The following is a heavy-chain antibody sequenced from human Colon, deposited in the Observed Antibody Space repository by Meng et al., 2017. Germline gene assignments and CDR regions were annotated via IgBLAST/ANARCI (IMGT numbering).Heavy chain of an antibody. CDR3: ASSLFMGPHYFEY. Sequence: GESLKISCAASGLTFIDYEMICVRQAPGRGLEWVSSISGRGDSINYGGSVKGRFTVSRDKAKNSLYLQMNSLTAGDTALYYCASSLFMGPHYFEYWGQGTLVTVSS. CDR1: GLTFIDYE. V-gene: IGHV3-48*03. D-gene: IGHD1-26*01. CDR2: ISGRGDSI. J-gene: IGHJ4*02.